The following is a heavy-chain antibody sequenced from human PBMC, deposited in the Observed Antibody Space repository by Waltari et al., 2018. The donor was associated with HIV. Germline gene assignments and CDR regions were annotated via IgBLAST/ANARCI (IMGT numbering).Heavy chain of an antibody. J-gene: IGHJ4*02. V-gene: IGHV3-48*01. CDR2: ISSSGSTR. D-gene: IGHD1-26*01. CDR1: GFTFSSYS. Sequence: EVQLVESGGGLVQPGGSLRLSCAASGFTFSSYSMNWVRRAPGKGLGRVSYISSSGSTRYYADSVRGRFTISRDNAKNSLYRQLNSLRAEDTAVYYFARDYSGTYADFDYWGQGTLVTVSS. CDR3: ARDYSGTYADFDY.